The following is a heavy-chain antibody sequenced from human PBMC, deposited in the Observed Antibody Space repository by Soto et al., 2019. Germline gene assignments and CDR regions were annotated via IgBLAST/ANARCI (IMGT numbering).Heavy chain of an antibody. V-gene: IGHV1-18*01. J-gene: IGHJ6*03. D-gene: IGHD2-2*01. CDR3: AISGVVPAAAVYMDV. CDR1: GYTFTSYG. Sequence: ASVKVSCKASGYTFTSYGSSWVRQAPGQGLEWMGWISAYNGNTNYAQKFQGRVTMTTDTSTSTANMELRSLRSDDTAVYYCAISGVVPAAAVYMDVWGKGTTVTVSS. CDR2: ISAYNGNT.